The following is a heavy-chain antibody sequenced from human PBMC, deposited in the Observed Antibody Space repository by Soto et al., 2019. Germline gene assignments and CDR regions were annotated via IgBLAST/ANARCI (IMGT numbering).Heavy chain of an antibody. CDR3: ARDSGGPTHILVVVATPGDYGMDV. CDR2: IIPIFGTA. Sequence: QVQLVQSGAEVKKPGSSVKVSCKASGGTFSSYAISWVRQAPGQGLEWMGGIIPIFGTANYAQKFQGRVTITADKSTSTAYMELSSLRSEDTAVYYCARDSGGPTHILVVVATPGDYGMDVWGQGTTVTGSS. V-gene: IGHV1-69*06. D-gene: IGHD2-15*01. J-gene: IGHJ6*02. CDR1: GGTFSSYA.